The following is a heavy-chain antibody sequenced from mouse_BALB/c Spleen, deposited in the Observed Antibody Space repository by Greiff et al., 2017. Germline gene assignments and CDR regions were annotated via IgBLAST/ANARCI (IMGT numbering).Heavy chain of an antibody. CDR1: GFSLTSYG. J-gene: IGHJ4*01. Sequence: QVQLQQSGPGLVAPSQSLSITCTVSGFSLTSYGVHWVRQPPGKGLEWLGVIWAGGSTNYNSALMSRLSISKDNSKSQVFLKMNSLQTDDTAMYYCAREGGNYLYYYAMDYWGQGTSVTVSS. CDR2: IWAGGST. V-gene: IGHV2-9*02. D-gene: IGHD2-1*01. CDR3: AREGGNYLYYYAMDY.